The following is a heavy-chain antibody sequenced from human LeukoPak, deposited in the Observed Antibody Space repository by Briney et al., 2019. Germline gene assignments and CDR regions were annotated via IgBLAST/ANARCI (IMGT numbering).Heavy chain of an antibody. J-gene: IGHJ4*02. CDR3: ARVTHYGDYIHFDY. D-gene: IGHD4-17*01. Sequence: PSETLSLTCAVSGGSISSSNWWSWVRQPPGKGLEWIEEIYHSGSTNYNPSLKSRVTISVDKSKNQFSLKLSSVTAADTAVYYCARVTHYGDYIHFDYWGQGTLVTVSS. V-gene: IGHV4-4*02. CDR1: GGSISSSNW. CDR2: IYHSGST.